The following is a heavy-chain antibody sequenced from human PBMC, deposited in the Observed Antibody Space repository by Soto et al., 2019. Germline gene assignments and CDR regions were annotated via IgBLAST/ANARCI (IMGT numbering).Heavy chain of an antibody. CDR3: TRHTVDY. Sequence: EVQLVESGGGLVQPGGSWKLSWEAPGFSFRDSAIHWFRQASGKGLEWVGRTRSKAHSYATAFAASVKGRFTISRDDSKNTVYLQMNSLKTEDTAVYYCTRHTVDYWGQGTLVTVSS. D-gene: IGHD4-4*01. CDR1: GFSFRDSA. CDR2: TRSKAHSYAT. J-gene: IGHJ4*02. V-gene: IGHV3-73*02.